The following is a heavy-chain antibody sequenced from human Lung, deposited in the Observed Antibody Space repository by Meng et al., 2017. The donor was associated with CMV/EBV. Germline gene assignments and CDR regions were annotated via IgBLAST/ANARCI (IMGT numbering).Heavy chain of an antibody. V-gene: IGHV4-59*13. J-gene: IGHJ4*02. D-gene: IGHD3-16*01. CDR2: MNYRSSS. CDR1: GGFISSYY. CDR3: ARDFATGPRGDYFDY. Sequence: LXCTVSGGFISSYYWSWIRHSPGKGLDWIGFMNYRSSSNYNPSLKARVTISVDTSKNQFSLKLTSVTAADTAAYYCARDFATGPRGDYFDYWVQGIXVTVSS.